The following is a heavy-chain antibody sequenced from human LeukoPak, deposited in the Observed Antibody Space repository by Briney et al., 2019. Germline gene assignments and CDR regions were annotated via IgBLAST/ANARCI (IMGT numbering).Heavy chain of an antibody. CDR2: IRHDGGNE. Sequence: GALRLSCAASGFTFSNYGMHWVRQTPGKGLEWVAFIRHDGGNEYYADSVKGRFTISRDNSKNTLYLQMNGLRAEDTAVYYCTRSSMAALAVDSWGQGTLVTVSS. CDR1: GFTFSNYG. V-gene: IGHV3-30*02. D-gene: IGHD6-6*01. CDR3: TRSSMAALAVDS. J-gene: IGHJ4*02.